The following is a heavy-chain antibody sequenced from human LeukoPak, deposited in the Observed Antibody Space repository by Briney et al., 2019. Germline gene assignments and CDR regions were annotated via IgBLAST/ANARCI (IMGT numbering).Heavy chain of an antibody. CDR2: IRYDGSNK. V-gene: IGHV3-30*02. D-gene: IGHD6-13*01. Sequence: PGGSLRLSCAASGFTFSSYGMHWVRQAPGKGLEWVAFIRYDGSNKYYADSVKGRFTISRDNSKNTLYLQMNSLRAEDTAVYYCAKDPGSRWCLDKLDYWGQGTLVTVSS. J-gene: IGHJ4*02. CDR3: AKDPGSRWCLDKLDY. CDR1: GFTFSSYG.